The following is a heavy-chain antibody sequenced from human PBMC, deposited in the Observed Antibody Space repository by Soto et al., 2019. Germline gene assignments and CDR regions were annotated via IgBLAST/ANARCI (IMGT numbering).Heavy chain of an antibody. D-gene: IGHD4-17*01. CDR2: IKQDGSEK. CDR1: GFTFSSYW. Sequence: EVQLVESGGGLVQPGGSLRLSCAASGFTFSSYWMSWVRQAPGKGLEWVANIKQDGSEKYYVDSVKGRFTISRDNAKNSLYLQMNSLRAEDTAVYYCARVLAGDSPCYFDYWGQGTLVTVSS. CDR3: ARVLAGDSPCYFDY. V-gene: IGHV3-7*01. J-gene: IGHJ4*02.